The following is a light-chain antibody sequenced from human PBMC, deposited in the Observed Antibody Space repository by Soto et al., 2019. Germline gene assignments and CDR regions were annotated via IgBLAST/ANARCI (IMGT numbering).Light chain of an antibody. CDR2: GAS. V-gene: IGKV3-20*01. CDR1: QSVSSSY. CDR3: QQYGGSPLYT. J-gene: IGKJ2*01. Sequence: EIVLTQSPGTLSLSPGERATLSCRASQSVSSSYLAWYQQKPGQAPGLLIYGASSRATGIPDRFSGSGSGTDFTLTISRLEPEDFAVYYCQQYGGSPLYTFGQGTKLEIK.